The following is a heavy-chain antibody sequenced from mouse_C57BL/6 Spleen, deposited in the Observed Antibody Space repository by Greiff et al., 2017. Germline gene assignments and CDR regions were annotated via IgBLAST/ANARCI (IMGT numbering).Heavy chain of an antibody. D-gene: IGHD1-1*01. CDR3: EFISTGEYFDV. CDR1: GYTFTSYW. J-gene: IGHJ1*01. CDR2: INPSSGCT. V-gene: IGHV1-7*01. Sequence: VQLQQSGAELAKPGASVKMSCKASGYTFTSYWMNWVKQRPGQGLEWIGYINPSSGCTKYNQKFKDKATLTADKSSSTAYMQLSSRTYEDSAVVYCEFISTGEYFDVWGPGTTVTVSS.